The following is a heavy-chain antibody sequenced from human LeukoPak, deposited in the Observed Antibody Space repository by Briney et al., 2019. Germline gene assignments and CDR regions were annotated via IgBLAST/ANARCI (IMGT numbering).Heavy chain of an antibody. CDR2: IRPDGSEK. D-gene: IGHD6-25*01. CDR1: GFRFSDYW. CDR3: AREDRAAPFEY. Sequence: GGSLRLSCAASGFRFSDYWISWLRQAPGKGLEWVANIRPDGSEKQYVDSVRVRFTISRDNAKNSLYLQMNSLRAEDTAVYYCAREDRAAPFEYWGQGTLVTVSS. V-gene: IGHV3-7*01. J-gene: IGHJ4*02.